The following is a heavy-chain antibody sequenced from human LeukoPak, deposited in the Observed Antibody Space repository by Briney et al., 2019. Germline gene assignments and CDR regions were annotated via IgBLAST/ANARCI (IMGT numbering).Heavy chain of an antibody. CDR1: GFTFSSYA. CDR3: AQDAYSGAASGTWWFDP. Sequence: GGSLRLSCAASGFTFSSYAMSWVRQAPEKGLEWVSAISGSGGSTYYADSVKGRFTISRDNSKNTLYLQMNSLRAEDTAVYYCAQDAYSGAASGTWWFDPWGQGTLVTVSS. J-gene: IGHJ5*02. V-gene: IGHV3-23*01. CDR2: ISGSGGST. D-gene: IGHD6-13*01.